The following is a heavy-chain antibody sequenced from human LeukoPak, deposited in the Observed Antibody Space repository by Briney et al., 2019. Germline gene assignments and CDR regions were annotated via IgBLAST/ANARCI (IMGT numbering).Heavy chain of an antibody. J-gene: IGHJ6*03. CDR3: ARVSNAYDYYYMDV. CDR2: ITASGGAT. CDR1: GFTFSSYA. V-gene: IGHV3-23*01. Sequence: GGSLRLSCATSGFTFSSYAMSWVRQAPGKGLEWVSTITASGGATYYADSAKGRFTISRDNSKNTLFLQMNSLRAEDTAVYYCARVSNAYDYYYMDVWGKGTTVTVSS. D-gene: IGHD2-8*01.